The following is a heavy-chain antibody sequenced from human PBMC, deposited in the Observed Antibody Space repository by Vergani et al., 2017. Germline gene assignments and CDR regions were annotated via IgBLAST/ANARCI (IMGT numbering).Heavy chain of an antibody. Sequence: VQLVQSGAEVKKPGSSVKVSCKASGGTFSSNSISWVRQAPGQGLEWMGRIIPIFGTTSYAQKFQGRVTILADESTSTAYMELSSLRSEDTAVYYCARSSGYYSYYFDFWGQGTLVTVPS. CDR3: ARSSGYYSYYFDF. CDR2: IIPIFGTT. CDR1: GGTFSSNS. D-gene: IGHD3-22*01. V-gene: IGHV1-69*18. J-gene: IGHJ4*02.